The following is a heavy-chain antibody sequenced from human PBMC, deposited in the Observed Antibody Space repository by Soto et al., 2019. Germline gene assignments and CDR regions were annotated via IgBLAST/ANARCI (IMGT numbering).Heavy chain of an antibody. CDR1: GFTFSGSA. CDR3: TGGSSTEVYSYYGIDV. CDR2: IRSKANRYAT. J-gene: IGHJ6*02. D-gene: IGHD2-2*01. V-gene: IGHV3-73*01. Sequence: PGGSLRLSCAASGFTFSGSAMHWVRQASGKGLEWVGRIRSKANRYATAYAASVKGRFTISRDDSKNTAYLQMNRLKTEDTAVYYCTGGSSTEVYSYYGIDVWGQGTTVTVSS.